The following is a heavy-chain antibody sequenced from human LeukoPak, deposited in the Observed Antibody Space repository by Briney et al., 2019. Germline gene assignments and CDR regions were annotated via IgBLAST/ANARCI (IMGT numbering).Heavy chain of an antibody. J-gene: IGHJ4*02. D-gene: IGHD6-13*01. Sequence: GGSLRLSCAASGFTFSSYWMSWVRQAPGKGLEWVANIKQDGSEKYYVDSVKGRFTISRDNTKNSLYLQMNSLRAEDTAVYYCARDLMGIAYRGAFYYWGQGTLVTVSS. V-gene: IGHV3-7*03. CDR3: ARDLMGIAYRGAFYY. CDR2: IKQDGSEK. CDR1: GFTFSSYW.